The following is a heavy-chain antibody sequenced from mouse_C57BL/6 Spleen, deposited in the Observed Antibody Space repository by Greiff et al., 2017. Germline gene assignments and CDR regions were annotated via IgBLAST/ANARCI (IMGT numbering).Heavy chain of an antibody. V-gene: IGHV1-62-2*01. D-gene: IGHD2-4*01. J-gene: IGHJ4*01. CDR1: GYTFTEYT. CDR3: ARHEEDYDYDYYAMDY. CDR2: FYPGSGSI. Sequence: QVQLKQSGAELVKPGASVKLSCKASGYTFTEYTIHWVKQRSGQGLEWIGWFYPGSGSIKYNEKFKDKATLTADKSSSTVYMELSRLTSEDSAVYFCARHEEDYDYDYYAMDYWGQGTSVTVSS.